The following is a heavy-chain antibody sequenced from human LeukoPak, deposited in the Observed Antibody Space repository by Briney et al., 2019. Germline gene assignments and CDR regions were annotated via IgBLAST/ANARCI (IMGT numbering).Heavy chain of an antibody. CDR3: ARDRPNTMVRGVSDYYYGMNV. CDR1: GGTFSSYA. Sequence: GASVKVSCKASGGTFSSYAISWVRQAPGQGLEWMGGIIPIFGTANYAQKFQGRATITADESTSTAYMELSSLRSEDTAAYYCARDRPNTMVRGVSDYYYGMNVWGKGTTVTVSS. D-gene: IGHD3-10*01. V-gene: IGHV1-69*01. J-gene: IGHJ6*04. CDR2: IIPIFGTA.